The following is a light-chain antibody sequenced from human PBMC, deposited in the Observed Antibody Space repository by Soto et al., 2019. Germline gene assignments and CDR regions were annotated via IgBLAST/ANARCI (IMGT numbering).Light chain of an antibody. J-gene: IGLJ1*01. Sequence: QSALTQPASVSGSPGQSITISCTGSSSDVGSYKYVSWYQQHPGKAPKLMIYEVNIRPSGVSNRFSGSKSRNTASLSISGLQAEDEADDYFSSYASSSLDVFGTGTKLTVL. V-gene: IGLV2-14*01. CDR3: SSYASSSLDV. CDR1: SSDVGSYKY. CDR2: EVN.